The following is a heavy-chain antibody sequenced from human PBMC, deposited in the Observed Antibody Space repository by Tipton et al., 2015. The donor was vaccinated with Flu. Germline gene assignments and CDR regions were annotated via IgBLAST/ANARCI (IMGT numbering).Heavy chain of an antibody. CDR2: IYYSGTT. V-gene: IGHV4-59*01. Sequence: TLSLTCTVSGDSISSYYWSWIRQPPGKGLEWIGSIYYSGTTNYNPSLKSRVTMPVDTSKNQFSLKLSSVTAADTAIYYCASGGGIVVENWFDPWGQGTLVTVSS. J-gene: IGHJ5*02. CDR1: GDSISSYY. D-gene: IGHD3-22*01. CDR3: ASGGGIVVENWFDP.